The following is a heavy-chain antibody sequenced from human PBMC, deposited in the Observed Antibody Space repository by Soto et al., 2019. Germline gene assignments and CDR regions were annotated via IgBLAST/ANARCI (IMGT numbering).Heavy chain of an antibody. V-gene: IGHV1-8*01. CDR2: MNPNSGNT. J-gene: IGHJ6*03. CDR1: GYTFTSYD. CDR3: ARGHCSSTSCYGRRRYYYYYMDV. D-gene: IGHD2-2*01. Sequence: ASVKVSCKASGYTFTSYDINWVRQATGQGLEWMGWMNPNSGNTGCAQKFQGRVTMTRNTSISTAYMELSSLRSEDTAVYYCARGHCSSTSCYGRRRYYYYYMDVWGKGTTVTVSS.